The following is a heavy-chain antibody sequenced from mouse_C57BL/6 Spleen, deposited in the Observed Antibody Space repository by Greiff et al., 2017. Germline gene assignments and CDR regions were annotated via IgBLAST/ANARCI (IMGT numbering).Heavy chain of an antibody. CDR2: IDPENGDT. CDR1: GFNIKDDY. Sequence: EVQLQQSGAELVRPGASVKLSCTASGFNIKDDYMHWVKQRPERGLEWIGWIDPENGDTEYASKFQGKATITADTSSNTAYLQLSSLTSEDTAVYYCTRITTVVATDYWGQGTTLTVSS. V-gene: IGHV14-4*01. D-gene: IGHD1-1*01. CDR3: TRITTVVATDY. J-gene: IGHJ2*01.